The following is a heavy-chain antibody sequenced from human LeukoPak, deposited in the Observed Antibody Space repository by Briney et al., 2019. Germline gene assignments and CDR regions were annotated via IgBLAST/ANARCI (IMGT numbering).Heavy chain of an antibody. V-gene: IGHV4-4*02. CDR3: AREILGGFNPGAY. D-gene: IGHD1-14*01. J-gene: IGHJ4*02. CDR1: GFTFINAW. Sequence: GSLRLSCAASGFTFINAWMSWVRQPPGKGLEWIGEIHRSGSPNYNPSLQSRVTISIDRSRNQIALELSSVTAADTAVYYCAREILGGFNPGAYWGQGTLVTVSS. CDR2: IHRSGSP.